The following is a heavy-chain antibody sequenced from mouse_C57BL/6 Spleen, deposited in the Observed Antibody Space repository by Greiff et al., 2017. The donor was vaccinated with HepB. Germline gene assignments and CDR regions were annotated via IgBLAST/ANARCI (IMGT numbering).Heavy chain of an antibody. CDR2: ISNGGGST. CDR1: GFTFSDYY. D-gene: IGHD1-1*02. Sequence: EVQRVESGGGLVQPGGSLKLSCAASGFTFSDYYMYWVRQTPEKRLEWVAYISNGGGSTYYPDTVKGRFTISRDNAKNTLYLQMSRLKSEDTAMYYCARQLRYGGYAMDYWGQGTSVTVSS. V-gene: IGHV5-12*01. J-gene: IGHJ4*01. CDR3: ARQLRYGGYAMDY.